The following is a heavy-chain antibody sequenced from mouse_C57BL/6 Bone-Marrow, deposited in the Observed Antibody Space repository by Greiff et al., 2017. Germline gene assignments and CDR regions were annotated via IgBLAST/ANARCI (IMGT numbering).Heavy chain of an antibody. CDR1: GFSLTSYG. CDR2: IWSGGST. J-gene: IGHJ1*03. V-gene: IGHV2-2*01. CDR3: AREEIYGSSYDWYFDV. D-gene: IGHD1-1*01. Sequence: VQLQQSGPGLVQPSQSLSITCTASGFSLTSYGVHWVRQSPGKGLEWLGVIWSGGSTDSNAAFISRLSISKDYSKSQVIFKMNSQQADDTAIYYCAREEIYGSSYDWYFDVWGTGTTVTVSS.